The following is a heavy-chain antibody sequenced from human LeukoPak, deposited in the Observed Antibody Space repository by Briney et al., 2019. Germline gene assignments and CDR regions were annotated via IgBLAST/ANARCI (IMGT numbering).Heavy chain of an antibody. J-gene: IGHJ5*02. V-gene: IGHV3-74*01. CDR2: INSDGSST. CDR3: ARDPHGYWWFDP. Sequence: GGSLRLSCAASGFTFSNYWMHWVRQAPRKGLVWVSRINSDGSSTSYADSVKGRFTISRDNRKNTLYLQMNNLRAEDTAVYYCARDPHGYWWFDPWGQGTLVTVSS. CDR1: GFTFSNYW. D-gene: IGHD3-22*01.